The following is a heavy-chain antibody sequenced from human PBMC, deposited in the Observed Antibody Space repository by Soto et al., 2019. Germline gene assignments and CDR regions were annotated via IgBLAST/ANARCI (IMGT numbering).Heavy chain of an antibody. Sequence: GGSLRLPCAVSGFTLEDYAMHWVRQAPGRGREWGSGIRWDSRSVPYADSVKGRFTISRDNAENSLHLQMNSLRAEDTAVYYCAKDSIRRSFSRSSTRARDAFDIWGQGTMVTVSS. CDR2: IRWDSRSV. V-gene: IGHV3-9*01. CDR3: AKDSIRRSFSRSSTRARDAFDI. CDR1: GFTLEDYA. J-gene: IGHJ3*02. D-gene: IGHD6-6*01.